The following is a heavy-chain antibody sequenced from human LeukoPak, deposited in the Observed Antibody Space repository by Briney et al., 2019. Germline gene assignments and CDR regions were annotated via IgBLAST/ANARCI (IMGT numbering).Heavy chain of an antibody. D-gene: IGHD6-13*01. CDR2: IYHSGMT. J-gene: IGHJ5*02. V-gene: IGHV4-4*02. Sequence: PSGTLSLTCAVSGGSISSPNWWSWVRQPPGKGLEWIGEIYHSGMTNYKTSLKSRVTISVDESKNQFSLKLSSVTAADTAVYYCARHRAATGTGWFDPWGQGTLVTVSS. CDR1: GGSISSPNW. CDR3: ARHRAATGTGWFDP.